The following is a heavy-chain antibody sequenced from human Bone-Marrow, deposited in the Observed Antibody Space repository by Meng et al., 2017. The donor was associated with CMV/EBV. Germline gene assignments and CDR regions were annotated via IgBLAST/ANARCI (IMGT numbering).Heavy chain of an antibody. CDR2: IKSKTDGGTT. CDR3: TTVRTYDFWSGYYTRRYYFDY. J-gene: IGHJ4*02. Sequence: GASQNICCAASAISVSINYMSWVRQAPGKGLEWVGRIKSKTDGGTTDYAAPVKGRSTISRDDSKNTQALQMNSRKTEDTAVYYCTTVRTYDFWSGYYTRRYYFDYWGQGTLVTVSS. D-gene: IGHD3-3*01. CDR1: AISVSINY. V-gene: IGHV3-15*01.